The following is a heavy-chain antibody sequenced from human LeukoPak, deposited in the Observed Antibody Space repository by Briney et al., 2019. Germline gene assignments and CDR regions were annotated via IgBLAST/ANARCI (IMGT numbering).Heavy chain of an antibody. CDR2: INPSGGST. CDR3: ARVMGGSYYVGVDY. Sequence: ASVKVSCKASGGTFSSYAISWVRQAPGQGLEWMGIINPSGGSTSYAQKFQGRVTMTRDTSTSTVYMELSSLRSEDTAVYYCARVMGGSYYVGVDYWGQGTLVTVSS. CDR1: GGTFSSYA. D-gene: IGHD1-26*01. J-gene: IGHJ4*02. V-gene: IGHV1-46*01.